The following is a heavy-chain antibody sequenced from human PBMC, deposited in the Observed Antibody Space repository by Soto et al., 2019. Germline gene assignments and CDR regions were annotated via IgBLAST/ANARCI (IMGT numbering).Heavy chain of an antibody. Sequence: GASVKVSCKASGYTFTSYGISWVLRAPGQGLEWMGWISAYNGNTNYAQKLQGRVTMTTDTSTSTAYMELRSLRSDDTAVHYCARTYCSSTSCYELREFDYWGQGTLVTVSS. D-gene: IGHD2-2*01. V-gene: IGHV1-18*01. CDR1: GYTFTSYG. J-gene: IGHJ4*02. CDR3: ARTYCSSTSCYELREFDY. CDR2: ISAYNGNT.